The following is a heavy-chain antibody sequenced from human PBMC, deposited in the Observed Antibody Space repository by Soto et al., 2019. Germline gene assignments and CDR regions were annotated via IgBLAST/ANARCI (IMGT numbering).Heavy chain of an antibody. D-gene: IGHD5-12*01. Sequence: QLQLQESGPGLVKPSETLSLTCTVSGGSISSSSYYWGWIRQPPGTGLEWIGSIYYSGSTYYNSSLKSRVTISVDTSKNQFSLKLTSVTAADTAVYYCARRVVATIPWFDPWGQGTLVTVSS. CDR3: ARRVVATIPWFDP. J-gene: IGHJ5*02. CDR2: IYYSGST. V-gene: IGHV4-39*01. CDR1: GGSISSSSYY.